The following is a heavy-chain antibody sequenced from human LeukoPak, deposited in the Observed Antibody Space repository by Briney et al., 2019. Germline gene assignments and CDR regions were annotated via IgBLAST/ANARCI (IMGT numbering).Heavy chain of an antibody. V-gene: IGHV1-2*04. J-gene: IGHJ3*02. CDR2: INPNSGGT. Sequence: ASVKVSCKASGYTFTGYYMHWVRQAPGQGLEWMGWINPNSGGTNYAQKFQGWVTMTRDTSISTAYMELSRLRSDDTAVYYCARDPSSYCGGDCYRAFDIWGQGTMVTVSS. CDR1: GYTFTGYY. CDR3: ARDPSSYCGGDCYRAFDI. D-gene: IGHD2-21*02.